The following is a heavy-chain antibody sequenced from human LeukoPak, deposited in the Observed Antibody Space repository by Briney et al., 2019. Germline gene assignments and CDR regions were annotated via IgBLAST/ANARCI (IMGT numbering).Heavy chain of an antibody. D-gene: IGHD6-13*01. Sequence: PGGSLRLSCAASGFTVSSNYMSWVRQAPGKGLEWVSVIYSGGSTYYADSVKGRFTISRDNSKNTLYLQMNSLRAGDTAVYYCARAAAGYYYYYYGMDVWGQGTTVTVSS. V-gene: IGHV3-53*01. CDR3: ARAAAGYYYYYYGMDV. CDR1: GFTVSSNY. CDR2: IYSGGST. J-gene: IGHJ6*02.